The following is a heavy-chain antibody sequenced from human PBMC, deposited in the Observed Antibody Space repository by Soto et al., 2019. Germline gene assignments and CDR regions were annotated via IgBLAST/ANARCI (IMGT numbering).Heavy chain of an antibody. J-gene: IGHJ6*02. CDR2: IVVGSGNT. D-gene: IGHD3-10*01. CDR1: EFTFANSA. Sequence: QMQLVQSGPEVKKPGTSVKVSCKASEFTFANSAIQWMRQARGQRLEWIGWIVVGSGNTNYAQRFQERVTITRDMSISTAYMELSSLRSEDTAVYYCAADSITVVRGDFYYYGMDVWGQGTTVTVSS. V-gene: IGHV1-58*02. CDR3: AADSITVVRGDFYYYGMDV.